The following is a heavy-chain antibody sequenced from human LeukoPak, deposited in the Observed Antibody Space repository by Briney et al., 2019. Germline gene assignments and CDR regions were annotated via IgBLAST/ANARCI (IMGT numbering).Heavy chain of an antibody. V-gene: IGHV1-3*01. CDR2: INAGNGNT. D-gene: IGHD4-17*01. Sequence: ASVKVSCKASGGTFSSYAIGWVRQAPGQRLEWMGWINAGNGNTKYSQKFQGRVTITRDTSASTAYMELSSLRSEDTAVYYCARESTVTTRGWFDPWGQGTLVTVSS. J-gene: IGHJ5*02. CDR3: ARESTVTTRGWFDP. CDR1: GGTFSSYA.